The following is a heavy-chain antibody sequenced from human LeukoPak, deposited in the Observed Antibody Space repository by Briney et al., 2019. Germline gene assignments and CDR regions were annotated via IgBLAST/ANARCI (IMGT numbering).Heavy chain of an antibody. V-gene: IGHV3-30*18. D-gene: IGHD3-9*01. CDR1: GFTFSSYG. CDR2: ISYDGSNK. CDR3: AKGLRYSDN. J-gene: IGHJ4*02. Sequence: PGGSLRLSCASSGFTFSSYGMHWVRQAPGKGLECVAVISYDGSNKYYADSVKGRFTISRDNSKNTLYLQMNSLRADDTAVYYCAKGLRYSDNWGQGTLVTVSS.